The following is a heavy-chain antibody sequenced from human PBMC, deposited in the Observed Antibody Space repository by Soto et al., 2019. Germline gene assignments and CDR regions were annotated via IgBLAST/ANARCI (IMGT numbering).Heavy chain of an antibody. CDR1: GFTFSSFA. J-gene: IGHJ4*02. Sequence: QVQLVESGGGVVQPGGSLRLSCAASGFTFSSFAMHWVRQSPDKGLEWVATISYDGQNQYYADSVKGRFTISRDSSRGTLFLQMNSLRADDTAVDYCARGWSIVVVTAPYYWGQGTLLTVAS. V-gene: IGHV3-30*04. CDR2: ISYDGQNQ. CDR3: ARGWSIVVVTAPYY. D-gene: IGHD2-21*02.